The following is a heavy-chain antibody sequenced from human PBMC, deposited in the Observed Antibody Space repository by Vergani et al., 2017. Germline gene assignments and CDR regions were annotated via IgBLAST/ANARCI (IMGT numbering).Heavy chain of an antibody. V-gene: IGHV3-64*01. CDR3: ARKYYDFWGGYFDL. Sequence: VQLVESGGGVVQPGRSLRLSFAASGFTFSSYAMHWVRQAPGKGLEYVSAISSNGGSTYYATSVKGRFTISRDNSKNTLYLQMGSLRAEDMAVYYCARKYYDFWGGYFDLWGRGTLVTVSS. CDR2: ISSNGGST. D-gene: IGHD3-3*01. CDR1: GFTFSSYA. J-gene: IGHJ2*01.